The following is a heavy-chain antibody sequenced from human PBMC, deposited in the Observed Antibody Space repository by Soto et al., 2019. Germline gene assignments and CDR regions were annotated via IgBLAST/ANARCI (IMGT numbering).Heavy chain of an antibody. D-gene: IGHD7-27*01. V-gene: IGHV3-23*01. CDR1: GFTFSSYA. CDR2: ISGSGGST. Sequence: GGSLRLSCAASGFTFSSYAMSWVRQAPGKGLEWVSAISGSGGSTYYADSVKGRFTISRDNSKNTLYLQMNSLRAEDTAVYYSAKGTGDRNYYYYHYYMDVWGKGTTVTVSS. J-gene: IGHJ6*03. CDR3: AKGTGDRNYYYYHYYMDV.